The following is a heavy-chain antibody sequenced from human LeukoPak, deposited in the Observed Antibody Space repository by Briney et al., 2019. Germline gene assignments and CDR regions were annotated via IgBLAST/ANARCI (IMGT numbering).Heavy chain of an antibody. CDR3: ARVGGYYYYCGMDV. Sequence: WASVKVSCKASGYTFTSYDINWVRQATGQGLEWMGWMNPNSGNTGYAQKFQGRVTMTRNTSISTAYMELSSLRSEDTAVYYCARVGGYYYYCGMDVWGQGTTVTVSS. CDR1: GYTFTSYD. V-gene: IGHV1-8*01. J-gene: IGHJ6*02. CDR2: MNPNSGNT.